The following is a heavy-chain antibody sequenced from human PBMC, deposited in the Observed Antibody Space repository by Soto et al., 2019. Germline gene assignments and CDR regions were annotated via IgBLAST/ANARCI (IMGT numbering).Heavy chain of an antibody. V-gene: IGHV1-18*01. CDR1: GYTFSNFG. J-gene: IGHJ5*02. Sequence: ASVKVSCKASGYTFSNFGISWVRQAPGEGLEWMGWISPNSEKTKIAQRFQGRVTMTTDISTSTSYLELRGPTSDDTAVYYCTKDAKFYDISTGYFANDLWG. CDR2: ISPNSEKT. D-gene: IGHD3-9*01. CDR3: TKDAKFYDISTGYFANDL.